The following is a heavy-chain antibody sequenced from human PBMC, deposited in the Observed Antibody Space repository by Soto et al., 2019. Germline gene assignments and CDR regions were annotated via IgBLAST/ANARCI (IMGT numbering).Heavy chain of an antibody. J-gene: IGHJ4*02. CDR1: GGSISSYY. V-gene: IGHV4-39*01. CDR2: IYYSGST. D-gene: IGHD3-16*01. CDR3: ARHSSTLDEPFDY. Sequence: PSETLSLTCTVSGGSISSYYWGWIRQPPGKGLEGIGSIYYSGSTYYNPSLKSRVTISVDTSKNQFSLKLSSVTAADPAVYYCARHSSTLDEPFDYWGQRPLVTVSS.